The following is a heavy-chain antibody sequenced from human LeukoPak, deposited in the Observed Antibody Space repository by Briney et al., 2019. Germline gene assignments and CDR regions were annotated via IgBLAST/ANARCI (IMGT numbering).Heavy chain of an antibody. CDR1: GFTFSSYE. Sequence: GGSLRLSCSASGFTFSSYEMNWVRQAPGKGLEWISYITGSGDTIYYADSVKGRFTISRDNAKNTLYLQMNSLRAEDTAVYYCAKDMDVGDYGSGDYFEYCGQGTLVTVSS. CDR2: ITGSGDTI. J-gene: IGHJ4*02. D-gene: IGHD3-10*01. CDR3: AKDMDVGDYGSGDYFEY. V-gene: IGHV3-48*03.